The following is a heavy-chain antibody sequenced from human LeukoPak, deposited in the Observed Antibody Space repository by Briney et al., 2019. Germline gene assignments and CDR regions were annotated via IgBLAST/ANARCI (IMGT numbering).Heavy chain of an antibody. V-gene: IGHV3-48*04. CDR2: ISSSGSTI. J-gene: IGHJ6*04. CDR3: AVLGITKIGGV. Sequence: PGGSLRLSCAASGFTFSSYTMNWVRQAPGKGLEWVSYISSSGSTIYYADSVKGRFTISRDNAKNSLYLQMNSLSAEDTAVYYCAVLGITKIGGVWGKGTTVTISS. D-gene: IGHD3-10*02. CDR1: GFTFSSYT.